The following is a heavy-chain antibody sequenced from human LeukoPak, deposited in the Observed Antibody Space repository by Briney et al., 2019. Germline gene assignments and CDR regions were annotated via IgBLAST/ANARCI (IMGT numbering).Heavy chain of an antibody. D-gene: IGHD5-18*01. Sequence: ASVKVSCKASGGTFSSYTISWVRQAPGQGLEWMGRIIPILGIANYAQKFQGRVTITADKSTSTAYVELSSLRSEDTAVYYCARGPPLDGYSYGENWFDPWGQGTLVTVSS. CDR2: IIPILGIA. CDR3: ARGPPLDGYSYGENWFDP. CDR1: GGTFSSYT. V-gene: IGHV1-69*02. J-gene: IGHJ5*02.